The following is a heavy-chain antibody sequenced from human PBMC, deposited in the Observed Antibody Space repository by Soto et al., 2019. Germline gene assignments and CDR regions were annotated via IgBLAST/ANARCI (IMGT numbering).Heavy chain of an antibody. D-gene: IGHD3-10*01. V-gene: IGHV4-34*01. J-gene: IGHJ6*04. CDR3: ARARITMVRGVRYGMDV. CDR1: GGSFSGYY. CDR2: INHSGST. Sequence: SETLSLTCAVYGGSFSGYYWSWIRQPPGKGLEWIGEINHSGSTNYNPSLKSRVTISVDTSKNQFSLKLSSVTAADTAVYYCARARITMVRGVRYGMDVWGKGTTVTVSS.